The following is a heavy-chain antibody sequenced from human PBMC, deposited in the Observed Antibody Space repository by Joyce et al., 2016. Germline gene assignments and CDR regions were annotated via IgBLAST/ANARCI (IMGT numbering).Heavy chain of an antibody. V-gene: IGHV1-2*06. D-gene: IGHD2-2*01. CDR1: GYSFNDHY. Sequence: QVQVVQSGAEVKKPGASVKVSCKASGYSFNDHYMHWMRQTPGQGREWMGRINPDSGGTIYAQKFQGRVTMTTDTSINTAYMELSSLRSDDTAVFYCARGPMPPYAFDIWGQGTLVSVSS. CDR3: ARGPMPPYAFDI. J-gene: IGHJ3*02. CDR2: INPDSGGT.